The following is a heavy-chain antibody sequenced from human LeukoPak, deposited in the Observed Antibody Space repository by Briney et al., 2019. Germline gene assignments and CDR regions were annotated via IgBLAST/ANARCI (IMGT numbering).Heavy chain of an antibody. CDR2: ISYDGSNK. V-gene: IGHV3-30*14. Sequence: PGRSLRLSCAASGFTFSSYAMHWVRQAPGKGLEWVAVISYDGSNKYYADSVKGRFTISRDNSKNTLYLQMNSLRAEDTAVYYCARTVAGPWGYFDYWGQGTLVTVSS. CDR3: ARTVAGPWGYFDY. D-gene: IGHD6-19*01. CDR1: GFTFSSYA. J-gene: IGHJ4*02.